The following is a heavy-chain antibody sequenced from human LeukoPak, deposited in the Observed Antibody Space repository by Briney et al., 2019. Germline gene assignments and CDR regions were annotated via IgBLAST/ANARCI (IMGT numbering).Heavy chain of an antibody. CDR2: INHSGST. Sequence: SETLSLTCAVYGGSFSGYYWSWIRQPPGKGLEWIGEINHSGSTNYNPSLKSRVTISVDTSKNQFSLKLSSVTAADTAVYYCAATRGTRAYWGQGTLVTVSS. V-gene: IGHV4-34*01. J-gene: IGHJ4*02. D-gene: IGHD3-10*01. CDR3: AATRGTRAY. CDR1: GGSFSGYY.